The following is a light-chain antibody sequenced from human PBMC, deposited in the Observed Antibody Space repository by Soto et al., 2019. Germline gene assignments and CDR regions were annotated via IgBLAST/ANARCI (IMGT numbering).Light chain of an antibody. CDR3: QQRSNWPPT. CDR2: DAS. J-gene: IGKJ5*01. V-gene: IGKV3-11*01. CDR1: QSVSSY. Sequence: IGWTNAPGTVSLCPGEKATRSCRASQSVSSYLAWYQQKPGQAPRLLIYDASNRATGIPARFSGSGSGTDFTLTISSLEPEDFAVYYCQQRSNWPPTFGQGTRLEI.